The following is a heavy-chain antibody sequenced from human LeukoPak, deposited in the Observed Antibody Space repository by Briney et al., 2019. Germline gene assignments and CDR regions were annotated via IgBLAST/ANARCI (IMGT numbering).Heavy chain of an antibody. D-gene: IGHD5-18*01. J-gene: IGHJ6*02. CDR2: ISGSGHKS. CDR1: RCTFTSYV. V-gene: IGHV3-23*01. CDR3: ARVSGTIQIWPQPFGDGMAV. Sequence: GGSLRLSCVASRCTFTSYVMAWVRQAPGKGLECVSAISGSGHKSYYADSVEGRFTVSRDNSRNTLFMQMNSLRAEDTAVYYCARVSGTIQIWPQPFGDGMAVWGQGTTVTVSS.